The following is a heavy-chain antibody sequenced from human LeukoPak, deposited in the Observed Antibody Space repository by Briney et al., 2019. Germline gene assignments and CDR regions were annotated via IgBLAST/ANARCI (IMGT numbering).Heavy chain of an antibody. Sequence: GGSLRLSCAASGFTFSNYWLHWVRQAPGKGRVWVSRINSDGSSRNYADSVKGRFTISRDNAKNTLYLQMNSLRAEDTAVYYCASASSHRIAAGGDYWGQGTLVTVSS. CDR3: ASASSHRIAAGGDY. CDR1: GFTFSNYW. D-gene: IGHD6-13*01. CDR2: INSDGSSR. J-gene: IGHJ4*02. V-gene: IGHV3-74*01.